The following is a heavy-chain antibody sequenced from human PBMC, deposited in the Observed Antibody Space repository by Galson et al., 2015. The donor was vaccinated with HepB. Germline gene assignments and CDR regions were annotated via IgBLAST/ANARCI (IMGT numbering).Heavy chain of an antibody. CDR2: INAGNGNT. CDR1: GYTFTSYA. CDR3: AREYQPNPPLEGYYYYGMDV. D-gene: IGHD2-2*01. J-gene: IGHJ6*02. Sequence: SVKVSCKASGYTFTSYAMHWVRQAPGQRLEWMGWINAGNGNTKYSQKFQGRVTITRDTSASTAYMELSSLRSEDTAVYYCAREYQPNPPLEGYYYYGMDVWGQGTTVTVSS. V-gene: IGHV1-3*01.